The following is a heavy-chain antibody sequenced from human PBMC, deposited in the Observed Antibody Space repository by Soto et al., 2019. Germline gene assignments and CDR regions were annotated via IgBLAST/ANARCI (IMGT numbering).Heavy chain of an antibody. CDR1: GYTFTVYT. D-gene: IGHD3-3*01. J-gene: IGHJ5*02. CDR2: LNPDNGNT. CDR3: ARDPHEFWTSYWFDP. V-gene: IGHV1-3*01. Sequence: ASVKVSCKASGYTFTVYTIHWVRPAPGQRLEWMVCLNPDNGNTKYPQKFQGRVTITTDTSTSTAYMELRSLRSDDTAIYYCARDPHEFWTSYWFDPWGQGTPVTVSS.